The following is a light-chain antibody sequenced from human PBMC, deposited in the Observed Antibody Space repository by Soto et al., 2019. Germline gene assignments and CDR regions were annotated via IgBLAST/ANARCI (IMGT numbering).Light chain of an antibody. CDR2: AAS. J-gene: IGKJ4*01. CDR1: QGIKDD. CDR3: LQDYNYPLT. Sequence: ALQMTQSPSSLSASVGDRVTITCRASQGIKDDLGWYQQKPGKAPKLLIYAASSLQSGVPSRFSGSGSDTDFTLTISSLQPEDFATYYCLQDYNYPLTFGGGTKVEIK. V-gene: IGKV1-6*01.